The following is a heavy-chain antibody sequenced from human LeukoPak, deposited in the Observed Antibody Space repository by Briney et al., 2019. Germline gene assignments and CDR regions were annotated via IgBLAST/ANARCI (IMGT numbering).Heavy chain of an antibody. J-gene: IGHJ4*02. V-gene: IGHV3-7*01. CDR2: IKKDGSEK. D-gene: IGHD3-10*01. Sequence: RGSLRLSCAASGFTFSSYGMSWVRQAPGKGLEWVANIKKDGSEKYYVDAVKGRFTISRDNAKSSLYLQMNSLRAEDTAVYYCAKEITMVRGDYWGQGTLVTVSS. CDR3: AKEITMVRGDY. CDR1: GFTFSSYG.